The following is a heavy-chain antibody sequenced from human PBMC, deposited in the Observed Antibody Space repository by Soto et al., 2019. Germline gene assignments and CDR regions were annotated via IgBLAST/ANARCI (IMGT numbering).Heavy chain of an antibody. Sequence: SETLSLTCTVSGGSISSSSYYWGWIRQPPGKGLEWIGSIYYSGSTYYNPSLKSRVTISVDTSKNQFSLKLSSVTAADTAVYYCARESRVRGTGEDYWGQGTLVTVSS. J-gene: IGHJ4*02. CDR2: IYYSGST. CDR1: GGSISSSSYY. D-gene: IGHD3-10*01. V-gene: IGHV4-39*02. CDR3: ARESRVRGTGEDY.